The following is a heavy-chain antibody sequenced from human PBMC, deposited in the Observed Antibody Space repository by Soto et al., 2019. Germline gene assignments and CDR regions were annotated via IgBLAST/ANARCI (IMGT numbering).Heavy chain of an antibody. D-gene: IGHD4-4*01. V-gene: IGHV4-34*01. Sequence: SETLSLTCAVYGGSFSGYYWSWICQPPGKGLEWIGEINHSGSTNYNPSLKSRVTISVDTSKNQFSLKLSSVTAADTAVYYCARGRLQKATTVTPLGYYYYGMDVWGQGTTVTVSS. CDR2: INHSGST. CDR1: GGSFSGYY. CDR3: ARGRLQKATTVTPLGYYYYGMDV. J-gene: IGHJ6*02.